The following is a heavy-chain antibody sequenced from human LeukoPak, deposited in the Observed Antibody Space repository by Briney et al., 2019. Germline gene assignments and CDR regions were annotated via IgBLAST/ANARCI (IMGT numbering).Heavy chain of an antibody. Sequence: PSETLSLTCTVSGGSISSYYWSWIRQPPGKGLEWIGYIYYSGSTNYNPSLKSRVTISVDTSKNQFSLKVTSVTAADTAVYYCARNFPGRTEDVWGKGTTVIVSS. CDR2: IYYSGST. CDR1: GGSISSYY. D-gene: IGHD1-14*01. V-gene: IGHV4-59*01. CDR3: ARNFPGRTEDV. J-gene: IGHJ6*04.